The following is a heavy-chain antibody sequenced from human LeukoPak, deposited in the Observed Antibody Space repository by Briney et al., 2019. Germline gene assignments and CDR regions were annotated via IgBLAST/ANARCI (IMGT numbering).Heavy chain of an antibody. D-gene: IGHD6-19*01. CDR3: SRGSGWLSVY. CDR1: GFTFGDYL. V-gene: IGHV3-49*03. CDR2: ISGGTT. Sequence: GGSLRLSCTASGFTFGDYLMSWFRQAPRKGLEWIGFISGGTTEYAASVKGRFTISRDDSTSIAYLQMNSLTTEDTAVYYCSRGSGWLSVYWGQGTLVTVSS. J-gene: IGHJ4*02.